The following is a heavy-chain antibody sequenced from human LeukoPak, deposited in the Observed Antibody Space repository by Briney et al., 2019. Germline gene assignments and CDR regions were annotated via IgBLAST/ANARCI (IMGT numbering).Heavy chain of an antibody. J-gene: IGHJ6*02. CDR1: GFTFSSYA. CDR3: ARDGYCSSTRCYSYYYGMDV. V-gene: IGHV3-30-3*01. CDR2: ISYDGSNK. Sequence: GGSLRLSCAASGFTFSSYAMHWVRQAPGKGLEWVAVISYDGSNKYYADSVKGRFTISRDNSKNTLYLQMNSLRAEDTAVYYCARDGYCSSTRCYSYYYGMDVWGQGTTVTVSS. D-gene: IGHD2-2*03.